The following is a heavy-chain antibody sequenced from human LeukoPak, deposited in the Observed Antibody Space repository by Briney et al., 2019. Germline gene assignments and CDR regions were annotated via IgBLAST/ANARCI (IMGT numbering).Heavy chain of an antibody. D-gene: IGHD6-19*01. CDR1: GGSISSYY. J-gene: IGHJ6*02. V-gene: IGHV4-59*01. CDR3: ARGSYSSGWYGRYYYYGMDV. Sequence: SETLSLTCTVSGGSISSYYWSWIRQPPGKGLEWIGYIYYSGSTNYNPSLKSRVTISVDTSKNQFSLKLSSVTAADTAVYYCARGSYSSGWYGRYYYYGMDVWGQGTTVTVSS. CDR2: IYYSGST.